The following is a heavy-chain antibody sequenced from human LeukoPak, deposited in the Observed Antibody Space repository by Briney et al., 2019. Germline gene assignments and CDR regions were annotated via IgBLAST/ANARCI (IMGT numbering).Heavy chain of an antibody. Sequence: SETLSLTCTVSGGSISIYYWSWIRQPPGKGLEWIGYIYYSGSTNYNPSLKSRVTISVDTSKNQFSLKLSSVTAADTAVYYCARVEQWLLYAFDIWGQGTMVTVSS. CDR2: IYYSGST. CDR1: GGSISIYY. D-gene: IGHD6-19*01. V-gene: IGHV4-59*01. J-gene: IGHJ3*02. CDR3: ARVEQWLLYAFDI.